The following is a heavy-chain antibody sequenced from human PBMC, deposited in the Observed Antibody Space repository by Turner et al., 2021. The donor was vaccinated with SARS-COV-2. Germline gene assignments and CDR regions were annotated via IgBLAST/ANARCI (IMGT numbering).Heavy chain of an antibody. CDR1: GGSISSSSYY. J-gene: IGHJ2*01. Sequence: QLQLQELGPGLVKPSETLSLTCTVSGGSISSSSYYWGWIRQPPGKGLEWIGSMYYSGSTYYNPSLKSRVTISVDTSKNQFSLKLSSVTAADTAVYYCARRSSRLGNWYFDLWGRGTLVTVSS. D-gene: IGHD2-15*01. CDR2: MYYSGST. CDR3: ARRSSRLGNWYFDL. V-gene: IGHV4-39*01.